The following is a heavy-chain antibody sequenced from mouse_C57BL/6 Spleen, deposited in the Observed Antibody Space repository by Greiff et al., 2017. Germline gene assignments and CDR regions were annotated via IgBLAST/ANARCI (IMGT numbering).Heavy chain of an antibody. V-gene: IGHV1-76*01. CDR3: ASNYDYVFAY. CDR2: IYPGSGNT. J-gene: IGHJ3*01. Sequence: QVQLQQSGAELVRPGASVKLSCKASGYTFTDYYINWVKQRPGQGLEWIARIYPGSGNTYYNEKFKGKATLTAEKSSSTAYMQLSSLTSEDSAVYFCASNYDYVFAYWGQGTLVTVSA. CDR1: GYTFTDYY. D-gene: IGHD2-4*01.